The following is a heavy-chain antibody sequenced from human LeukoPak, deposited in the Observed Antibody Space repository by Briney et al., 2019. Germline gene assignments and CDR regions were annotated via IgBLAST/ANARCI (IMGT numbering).Heavy chain of an antibody. CDR2: IYHSGST. J-gene: IGHJ4*02. V-gene: IGHV4-4*02. D-gene: IGHD3-22*01. CDR1: GDSISSSTW. Sequence: SETLSLTCSVSGDSISSSTWWNWVRQPPGKGLEWIGEIYHSGSTNYNPSLKSRVTISVDKSKNQFSLKLSSVTAADTAVYYCARDLKKDYDSSGSIPSWGQGTLVTVSS. CDR3: ARDLKKDYDSSGSIPS.